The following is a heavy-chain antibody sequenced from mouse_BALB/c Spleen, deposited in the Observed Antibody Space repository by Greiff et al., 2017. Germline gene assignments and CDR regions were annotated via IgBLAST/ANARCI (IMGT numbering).Heavy chain of an antibody. CDR3: ARHTLVDGGFAH. Sequence: VQLKQSGPELVKPGASVKMSCKASGYTFTSYVMHWVKQKPGQGLEWIGYINPYNDGTKYNEKFKGKATLTSDKSSSTAYMELSSLTSEDSAVYYCARHTLVDGGFAHWGEGSLGTVSA. V-gene: IGHV1-14*01. J-gene: IGHJ3*01. CDR1: GYTFTSYV. D-gene: IGHD2-3*01. CDR2: INPYNDGT.